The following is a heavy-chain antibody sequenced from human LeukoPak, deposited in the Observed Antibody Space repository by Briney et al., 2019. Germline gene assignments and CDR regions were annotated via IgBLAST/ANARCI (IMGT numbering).Heavy chain of an antibody. Sequence: SETLSLTCTVSDYSINSNYYWGWIRQPPGKGLEWIGTIYHSGSTYYNLSLKSRLAISVDTSKNQFSLKLSSVTAADTAVYYCASTRPYYYYYMDVWGKGTTVTISS. CDR3: ASTRPYYYYYMDV. J-gene: IGHJ6*03. V-gene: IGHV4-38-2*02. CDR1: DYSINSNYY. CDR2: IYHSGST.